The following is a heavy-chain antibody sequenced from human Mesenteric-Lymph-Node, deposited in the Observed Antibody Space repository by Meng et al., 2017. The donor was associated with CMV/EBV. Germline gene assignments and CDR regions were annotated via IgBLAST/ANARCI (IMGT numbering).Heavy chain of an antibody. CDR1: GYSFSNYW. V-gene: IGHV5-51*01. CDR3: AMTGEYLPPYYFDY. CDR2: IYPLDSDT. Sequence: GGSLRLSCKVSGYSFSNYWIGWVRQMPGKGLEWMGIIYPLDSDTRYRPSFQGQVTISADKSINTAYLRWSSLKASDTAMYYCAMTGEYLPPYYFDYWGQGTLVTVSS. D-gene: IGHD3-16*01. J-gene: IGHJ4*02.